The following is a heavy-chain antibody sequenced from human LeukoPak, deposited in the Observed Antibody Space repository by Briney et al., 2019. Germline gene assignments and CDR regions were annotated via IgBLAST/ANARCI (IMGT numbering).Heavy chain of an antibody. D-gene: IGHD5-24*01. Sequence: QPGRSLRLSCAASGFTFSSYAMHWVRQAPGKGLEWVAVISYDGSNKYYADSVKGRFTISRDNSKNTLYLQMNSLRAEDAAVYYCARGGPEMATSADYYGMDVWGQGTTVTVSS. CDR3: ARGGPEMATSADYYGMDV. CDR2: ISYDGSNK. CDR1: GFTFSSYA. J-gene: IGHJ6*02. V-gene: IGHV3-30-3*01.